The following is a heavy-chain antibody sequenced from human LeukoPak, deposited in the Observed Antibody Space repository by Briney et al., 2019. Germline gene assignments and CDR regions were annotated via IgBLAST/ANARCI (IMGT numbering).Heavy chain of an antibody. J-gene: IGHJ4*02. CDR3: ARRRGALDY. CDR1: GDSIGSSNYY. D-gene: IGHD1-26*01. Sequence: SETLSLTCTVSGDSIGSSNYYWGWIRQPPGKGLEWIGSIYYSGSTYYNPSLKSRVTISVDTSRNQFSLKLSSVTAADTAVYYCARRRGALDYWGQGTLVTVSS. CDR2: IYYSGST. V-gene: IGHV4-39*01.